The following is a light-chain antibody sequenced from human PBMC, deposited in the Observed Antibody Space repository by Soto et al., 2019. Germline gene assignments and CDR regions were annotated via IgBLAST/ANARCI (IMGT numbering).Light chain of an antibody. Sequence: EIVLTLSPATLSLSPGERATLSCRASQSVSSYLAWYQQKPGQAPRLLIHSASTRATGIPARFSGSGSGTEFTLTISSLQSEDFAVYYCQQYHNWPWTFGQGTKVDIK. CDR1: QSVSSY. V-gene: IGKV3-15*01. CDR3: QQYHNWPWT. CDR2: SAS. J-gene: IGKJ1*01.